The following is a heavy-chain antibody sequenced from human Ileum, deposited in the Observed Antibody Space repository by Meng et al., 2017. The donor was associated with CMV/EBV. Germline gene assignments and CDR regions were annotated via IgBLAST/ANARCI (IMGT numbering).Heavy chain of an antibody. CDR2: ISYDGSNK. CDR3: ARARSLVVPAAFDY. Sequence: GESLKISCAASGFTFSSPIHWVRQAPGKGLEWVAVISYDGSNKYYADSVKGRFTISRDNSKNTLYLQMNSLRAEDTAVYCCARARSLVVPAAFDYWGQGTLVTVSS. J-gene: IGHJ4*02. CDR1: GFTFSSP. V-gene: IGHV3-30*04. D-gene: IGHD2-2*01.